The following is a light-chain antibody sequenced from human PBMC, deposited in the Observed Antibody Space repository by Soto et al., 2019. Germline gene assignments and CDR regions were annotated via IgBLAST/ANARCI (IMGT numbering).Light chain of an antibody. Sequence: QSVLTQPPSASGTPGRRVTLSCSGSSSNIGSNSVTWYQHLPGTAPKLLIYGNDQRPSGVPDRFSASKSGTSASLAIRGIQSDDEADFYCAAWDDTLNGMIFGGGTKVTVL. CDR2: GND. CDR3: AAWDDTLNGMI. J-gene: IGLJ2*01. V-gene: IGLV1-44*01. CDR1: SSNIGSNS.